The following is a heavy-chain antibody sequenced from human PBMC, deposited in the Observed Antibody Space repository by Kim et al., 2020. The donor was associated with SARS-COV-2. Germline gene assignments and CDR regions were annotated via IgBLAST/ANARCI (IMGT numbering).Heavy chain of an antibody. CDR2: IYYSGST. CDR1: GGSISSSSYY. CDR3: ASPLSRNAFDI. V-gene: IGHV4-39*01. J-gene: IGHJ3*02. Sequence: SETLSLTCTVSGGSISSSSYYWGWIRQPPGKGLEWIGSIYYSGSTYYNPSLKSRVTISVDTSKNQFSLKLSSVTAADTAVYYCASPLSRNAFDIWGQGTMVTVSS.